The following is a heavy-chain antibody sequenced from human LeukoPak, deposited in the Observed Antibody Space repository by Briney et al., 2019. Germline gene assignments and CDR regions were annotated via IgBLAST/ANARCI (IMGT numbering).Heavy chain of an antibody. D-gene: IGHD7-27*01. V-gene: IGHV3-74*01. CDR1: GFTFSNYW. J-gene: IGHJ4*02. CDR2: INIDGSST. CDR3: AREITTNGGRYFDY. Sequence: GGSLRLSCAASGFTFSNYWMHWVRQAPGKGLVWVSRINIDGSSTNNADSVKGRFTISRDNAKNTLYLRMNSLRAEDTAVYYCAREITTNGGRYFDYWGQGTLVTVSS.